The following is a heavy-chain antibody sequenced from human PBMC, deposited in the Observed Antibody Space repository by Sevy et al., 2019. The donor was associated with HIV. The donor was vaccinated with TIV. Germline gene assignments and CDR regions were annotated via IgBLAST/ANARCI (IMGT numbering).Heavy chain of an antibody. CDR2: INTDGSST. Sequence: GGSLRLSCTASGFTFSSHWMHWVRQAPGKGLVWVSRINTDGSSTDYADSVKARFTISRDNAKNTLYLQMNSLTVEDTALYYCARDVGYCSGGNCYESRWFDPWGQGTLVIVSS. CDR3: ARDVGYCSGGNCYESRWFDP. J-gene: IGHJ5*02. D-gene: IGHD2-15*01. CDR1: GFTFSSHW. V-gene: IGHV3-74*01.